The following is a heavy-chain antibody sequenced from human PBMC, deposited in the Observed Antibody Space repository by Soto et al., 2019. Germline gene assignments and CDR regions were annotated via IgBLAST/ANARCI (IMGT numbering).Heavy chain of an antibody. D-gene: IGHD3-3*01. J-gene: IGHJ6*02. CDR1: GFTFSSYA. V-gene: IGHV3-30-3*01. CDR3: ARVMYYDFWSGSIPPRNYGMDV. Sequence: GGSLRLSCAASGFTFSSYAMHWVRQAPGKGLEWVAVISYDGSNKYYADSVKGRFTISRDNSKNTLYLQMNSLRAEDTAVYYCARVMYYDFWSGSIPPRNYGMDVWGQGTTVTVSS. CDR2: ISYDGSNK.